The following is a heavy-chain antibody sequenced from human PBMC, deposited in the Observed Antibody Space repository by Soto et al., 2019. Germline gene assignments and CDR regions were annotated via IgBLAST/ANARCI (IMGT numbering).Heavy chain of an antibody. CDR3: AREMHARIDVFDV. V-gene: IGHV4-31*03. Sequence: QVQLQESGPGLVKPSQTLSLTCTVSGASLISGGYYWTWLRHHPGKGLEWIGYFYHTGKTYYNPSLENRLGISGDTSQNHFSLTLTSVTAADTAVYYFAREMHARIDVFDVWGQGTVVTVSS. J-gene: IGHJ3*01. CDR2: FYHTGKT. CDR1: GASLISGGYY.